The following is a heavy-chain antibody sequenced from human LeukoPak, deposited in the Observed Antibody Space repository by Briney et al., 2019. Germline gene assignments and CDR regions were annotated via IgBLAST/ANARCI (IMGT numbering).Heavy chain of an antibody. CDR2: IYYSGST. V-gene: IGHV4-59*01. CDR1: GGSISSYY. CDR3: ARDHGRYGDYRPGFDP. D-gene: IGHD4-17*01. Sequence: SETLSLTYTVSGGSISSYYWSWIRQPPGKGLEWIGYIYYSGSTNYNPSLKSRVTISVDTSKNQFSLKLSSVTAADTAVYYCARDHGRYGDYRPGFDPWGQGTLVTVSS. J-gene: IGHJ5*02.